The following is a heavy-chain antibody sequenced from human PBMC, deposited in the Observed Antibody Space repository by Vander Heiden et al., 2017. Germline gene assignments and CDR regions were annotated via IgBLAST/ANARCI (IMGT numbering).Heavy chain of an antibody. Sequence: EVQLVESGGGLVKPGGSLRLSCAASGFTFSSYSMNWVRQAPGKGLEWVSSISSSSSYIYYADSVKGRVTISRDNAKNSLYLQRNSLRAEDTAVYYCARDLPRGYDYGSGSQTHFDYWCQGTLVTVSS. CDR2: ISSSSSYI. V-gene: IGHV3-21*01. J-gene: IGHJ4*02. CDR3: ARDLPRGYDYGSGSQTHFDY. D-gene: IGHD3-10*01. CDR1: GFTFSSYS.